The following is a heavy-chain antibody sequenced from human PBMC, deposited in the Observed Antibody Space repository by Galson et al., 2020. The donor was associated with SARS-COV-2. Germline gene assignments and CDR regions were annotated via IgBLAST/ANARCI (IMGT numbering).Heavy chain of an antibody. CDR2: ISGSGGST. J-gene: IGHJ4*02. CDR3: AKGRGIAAKQKGAYFDY. CDR1: GFTFSSYA. V-gene: IGHV3-23*01. D-gene: IGHD6-25*01. Sequence: GGSLRLSCAASGFTFSSYAMSWVRQAPGKGLEWVSAISGSGGSTYYADSVKGRFTISRDNSKNTLYLQMNSLRAEDTAVYYCAKGRGIAAKQKGAYFDYWGQGTLVTVSS.